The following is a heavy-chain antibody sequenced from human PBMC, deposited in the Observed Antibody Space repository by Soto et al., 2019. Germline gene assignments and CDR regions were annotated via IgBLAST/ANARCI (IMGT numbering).Heavy chain of an antibody. D-gene: IGHD3-10*01. J-gene: IGHJ6*02. CDR3: ARVVRGTHYGMDV. CDR1: GFTFTSSA. Sequence: SVKVSCKASGFTFTSSAVQWVRQARGQRLEWIGWIVVGSGNTNYAQKFQERVTITRDMSTSTAYMELSSLRSEDTAVYYCARVVRGTHYGMDVWGQGTTVTVS. V-gene: IGHV1-58*01. CDR2: IVVGSGNT.